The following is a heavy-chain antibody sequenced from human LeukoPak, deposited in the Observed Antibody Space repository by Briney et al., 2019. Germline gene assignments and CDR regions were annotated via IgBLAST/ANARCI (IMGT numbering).Heavy chain of an antibody. CDR2: IYYSGST. Sequence: SQTLSLTCTVSGGSISSGDYYWSWIRQPPGKGLEWIGYIYYSGSTYYNPSLKSRVTISVDTSKNQFSLKLSSVTAAGTAVYYCARRVLLWFGEDLSGPTYYFDYWGQGTLVTVSS. CDR3: ARRVLLWFGEDLSGPTYYFDY. D-gene: IGHD3-10*01. V-gene: IGHV4-30-4*08. CDR1: GGSISSGDYY. J-gene: IGHJ4*02.